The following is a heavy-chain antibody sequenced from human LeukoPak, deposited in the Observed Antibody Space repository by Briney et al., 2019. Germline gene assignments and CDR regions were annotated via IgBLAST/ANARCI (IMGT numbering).Heavy chain of an antibody. CDR3: ARGERGGLSGSPDY. V-gene: IGHV3-48*01. CDR1: GFTFSSFS. CDR2: ISSSSSTI. D-gene: IGHD1-26*01. J-gene: IGHJ4*02. Sequence: GGSLRLSCAASGFTFSSFSMNWVRQTPGKGLEWVSYISSSSSTIYYADSVKGRFTISRDNAKNSLYLQMNSLRAEDTAVYYCARGERGGLSGSPDYWGQGTLVTVSS.